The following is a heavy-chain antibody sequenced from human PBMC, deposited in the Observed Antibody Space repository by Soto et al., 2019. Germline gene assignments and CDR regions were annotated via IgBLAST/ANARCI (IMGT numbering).Heavy chain of an antibody. CDR3: ARDGITLAGSFDY. CDR1: GYTFFNYG. Sequence: QVQLVQSGAEVKKPGASVKVSCKASGYTFFNYGISWGRQAPGQGLEWMGWISAYNGNRNYAGQFQGRATMTTETSTSTAYMELRSLRSDDTAVYYCARDGITLAGSFDYWGQGTLVTVSS. J-gene: IGHJ4*02. D-gene: IGHD6-19*01. V-gene: IGHV1-18*01. CDR2: ISAYNGNR.